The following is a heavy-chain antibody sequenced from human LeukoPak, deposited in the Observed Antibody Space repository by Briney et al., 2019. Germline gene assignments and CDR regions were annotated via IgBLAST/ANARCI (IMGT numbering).Heavy chain of an antibody. CDR1: GLSESNNA. Sequence: GGSLRLSCAASGLSESNNAMAWVRQAPGKGLEWVSGISGSGDSTFYAESVKGRFTISRDNSRNTLYLQMNSLRAEDTAVYYCARGADNYDSSGYYYRPFYFDYWGRGSLVTVSS. CDR2: ISGSGDST. D-gene: IGHD3-22*01. J-gene: IGHJ4*02. V-gene: IGHV3-23*01. CDR3: ARGADNYDSSGYYYRPFYFDY.